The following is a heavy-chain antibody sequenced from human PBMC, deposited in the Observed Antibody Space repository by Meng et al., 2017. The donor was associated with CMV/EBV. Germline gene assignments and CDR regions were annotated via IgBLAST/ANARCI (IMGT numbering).Heavy chain of an antibody. CDR1: GGSVSSGSYY. CDR2: IYYSGST. V-gene: IGHV4-61*01. Sequence: GSLRLSCTVSGGSVSSGSYYWSWIRQPPGKGLEWIGYIYYSGSTNYNPSLKSRVTISVGTSKNQFSLKLSSVTAADTAVYYCASGKYYYGSGSYYNPYYWGQGTLVTVSS. CDR3: ASGKYYYGSGSYYNPYY. J-gene: IGHJ4*02. D-gene: IGHD3-10*01.